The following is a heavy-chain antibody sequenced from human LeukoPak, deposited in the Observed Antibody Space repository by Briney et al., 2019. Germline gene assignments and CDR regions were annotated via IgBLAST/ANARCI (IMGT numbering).Heavy chain of an antibody. CDR1: GFSLSTYGMG. CDR2: IYWDDDK. J-gene: IGHJ3*01. V-gene: IGHV2-5*02. D-gene: IGHD3-10*01. Sequence: ESGPTLVKPTRTLTLTCNFSGFSLSTYGMGVGWIRQPPGKALELLALIYWDDDKRYSPFLRGRLTITNDTSKNQVVLTVTYMDSVNTATYFCAHVKWYGEGARAFDVWGQGTLVTVSS. CDR3: AHVKWYGEGARAFDV.